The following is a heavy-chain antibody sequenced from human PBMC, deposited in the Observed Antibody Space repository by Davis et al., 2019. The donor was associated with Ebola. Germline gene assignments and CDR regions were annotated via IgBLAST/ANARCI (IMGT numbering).Heavy chain of an antibody. CDR3: ARGRGVLRFLEWLPYYGMDV. V-gene: IGHV4-61*08. CDR1: GGSISSGGYY. Sequence: MPSETLSLTCTVSGGSISSGGYYWSWIRQPPGKGLEWIGEINRSGSTNYNPSLKSRVTISVDTSKNQFSLKLSSVTAADTAVYYCARGRGVLRFLEWLPYYGMDVWGQGTTVTVSS. D-gene: IGHD3-3*01. J-gene: IGHJ6*02. CDR2: INRSGST.